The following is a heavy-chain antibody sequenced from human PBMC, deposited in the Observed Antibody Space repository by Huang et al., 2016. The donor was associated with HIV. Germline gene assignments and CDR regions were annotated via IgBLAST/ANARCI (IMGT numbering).Heavy chain of an antibody. D-gene: IGHD5-18*01. CDR2: ISNDGSNN. Sequence: QVQLVESGGGVVQPGRSLILSCAAAGFPFNNHAMHWVRQAPGKGLNWVAVISNDGSNNYYADSVKGRFTISRDSSKSTLFLHMTSLRTEDTAVYYCARAKDTWDAYDIWGQGTMVIVSS. CDR3: ARAKDTWDAYDI. J-gene: IGHJ3*02. V-gene: IGHV3-30-3*01. CDR1: GFPFNNHA.